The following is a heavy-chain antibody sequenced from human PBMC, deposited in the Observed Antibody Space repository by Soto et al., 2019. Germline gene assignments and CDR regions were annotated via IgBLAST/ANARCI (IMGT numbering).Heavy chain of an antibody. CDR1: GGTFSPYT. D-gene: IGHD7-27*01. CDR2: TIPFLGVT. V-gene: IGHV1-69*02. J-gene: IGHJ4*02. CDR3: TRYWDSSVSTGEFGRH. Sequence: QVHLVQSGAEVKKPGSSVKVSCKASGGTFSPYTINWVRQAPGQGLEWVGRTIPFLGVTNHAQKFQDRVPITADKSTSTAAVELRSLRSEDTAVYYCTRYWDSSVSTGEFGRHWGQGPLVTVSS.